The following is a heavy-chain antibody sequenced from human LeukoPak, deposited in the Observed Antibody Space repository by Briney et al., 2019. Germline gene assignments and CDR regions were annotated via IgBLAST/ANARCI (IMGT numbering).Heavy chain of an antibody. CDR1: GGTFSSYA. V-gene: IGHV1-69*05. D-gene: IGHD4-11*01. CDR2: IIPIFGTA. Sequence: ASVKVSCKASGGTFSSYAISWVRQAPGQGLEWMGGIIPIFGTANYAQKFQGRVTMTRDTSISTAYMELSRLRSDDTAVYYCARGGDYSNYAFGPWGQGTLVTVSS. J-gene: IGHJ5*02. CDR3: ARGGDYSNYAFGP.